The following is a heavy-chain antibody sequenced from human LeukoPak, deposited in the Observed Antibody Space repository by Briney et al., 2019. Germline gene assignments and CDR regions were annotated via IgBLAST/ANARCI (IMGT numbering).Heavy chain of an antibody. CDR1: GFTFSDHY. V-gene: IGHV3-30-3*01. J-gene: IGHJ6*02. Sequence: GGSLRLSCAASGFTFSDHYMDWVRQAPGKGLEWVAVISYDGSNKYYADSVKGRFTISRDNSKNTLYLQMNSLRAEDTAVYYCARDQGGVVPAAMPPYYYYYGMDVWGQGTTVTVSS. CDR3: ARDQGGVVPAAMPPYYYYYGMDV. CDR2: ISYDGSNK. D-gene: IGHD2-2*01.